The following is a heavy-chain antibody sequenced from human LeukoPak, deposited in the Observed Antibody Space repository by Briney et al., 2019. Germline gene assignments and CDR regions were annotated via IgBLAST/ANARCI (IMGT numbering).Heavy chain of an antibody. CDR3: AKGYCSSSSCPMDV. CDR1: GGTFSSYA. J-gene: IGHJ6*04. V-gene: IGHV1-69*05. D-gene: IGHD2-2*01. Sequence: GASVKVSCKASGGTFSSYAISWVRQAPGQGLEWMGGIIPIFGTANYAQKFQGRVTITTDESTSTAYMELSSLRSEDTAVYYCAKGYCSSSSCPMDVWGKGTTVTVSS. CDR2: IIPIFGTA.